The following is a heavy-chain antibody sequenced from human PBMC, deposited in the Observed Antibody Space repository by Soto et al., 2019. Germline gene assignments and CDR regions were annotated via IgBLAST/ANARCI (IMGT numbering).Heavy chain of an antibody. D-gene: IGHD2-21*01. CDR2: INHSGST. Sequence: SETLSLTCAVYGGSFSGYYWSWIRQPPGKGLEWIGEINHSGSTNYNPSLKSRVTISVDTSKNQFSLKLSSVTAADTAVYYCARGIVTDYWGQGTLVTVSS. V-gene: IGHV4-34*01. J-gene: IGHJ4*02. CDR1: GGSFSGYY. CDR3: ARGIVTDY.